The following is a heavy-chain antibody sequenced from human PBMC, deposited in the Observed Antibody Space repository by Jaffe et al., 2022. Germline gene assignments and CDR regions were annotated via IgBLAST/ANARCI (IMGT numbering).Heavy chain of an antibody. CDR2: IRYDGSNK. V-gene: IGHV3-30*02. D-gene: IGHD3-9*01. CDR3: AKGPWLRYFDWAPGD. CDR1: GFTFSSYG. Sequence: QVQLVESGGGVVQPGGSLRLSCAASGFTFSSYGMHWVRQAPGKGLEWVAFIRYDGSNKYYADSVKGRFTISRDNSKNTLYLQMNSLRAEDTAVYYCAKGPWLRYFDWAPGDWGQGTLVTVSS. J-gene: IGHJ4*02.